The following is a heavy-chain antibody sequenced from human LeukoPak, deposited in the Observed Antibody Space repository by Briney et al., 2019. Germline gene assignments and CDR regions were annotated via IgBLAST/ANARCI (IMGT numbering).Heavy chain of an antibody. CDR2: INHSGST. D-gene: IGHD6-13*01. Sequence: SETLSLTCAVYGGSFSGYYWSWIRQPPGKGLEWIGEINHSGSTNYNPSLKSRVTISVDTSKNQFSLKLSSVTAADTAVYYCARLPAGSSTLLDYWGQGTLVTVSS. V-gene: IGHV4-34*01. CDR1: GGSFSGYY. CDR3: ARLPAGSSTLLDY. J-gene: IGHJ4*02.